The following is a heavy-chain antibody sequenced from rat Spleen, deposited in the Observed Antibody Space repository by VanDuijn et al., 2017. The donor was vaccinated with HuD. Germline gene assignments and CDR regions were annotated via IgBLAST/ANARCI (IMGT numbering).Heavy chain of an antibody. D-gene: IGHD1-9*01. CDR3: ARRHYGYTDYFDY. Sequence: EVQLVESGGGLVQPGRSLKLSCAASGFTFSDFYMAWVRQAPKKGLEWVATITSAGSNTYYPDSVKGRFTISRDNAKSTLSLQMDSLRSEDTATYYCARRHYGYTDYFDYWGQGVMVTVSS. CDR1: GFTFSDFY. J-gene: IGHJ2*01. V-gene: IGHV5-7*01. CDR2: ITSAGSNT.